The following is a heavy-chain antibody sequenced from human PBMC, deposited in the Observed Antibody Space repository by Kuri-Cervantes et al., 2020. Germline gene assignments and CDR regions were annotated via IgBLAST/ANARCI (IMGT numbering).Heavy chain of an antibody. CDR1: GFTFDDYA. D-gene: IGHD6-13*01. J-gene: IGHJ4*02. V-gene: IGHV3-9*01. CDR3: CRNNSGWLGDY. CDR2: ISWNSGGI. Sequence: SLKISCAASGFTFDDYAMHWVRQAPGKGLEWVSGISWNSGGIGYADSVKGRFTISRDNAKNSLYLQMNSLRAEDTAVYYCCRNNSGWLGDYWGQGTLVTVSS.